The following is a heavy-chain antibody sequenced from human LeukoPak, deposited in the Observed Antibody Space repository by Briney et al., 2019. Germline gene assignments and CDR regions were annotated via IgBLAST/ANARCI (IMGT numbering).Heavy chain of an antibody. J-gene: IGHJ4*02. D-gene: IGHD3-3*01. CDR1: GYTFTSYG. Sequence: ASVKVSCKASGYTFTSYGISWVRQAPGQGLEWMGWISAYNGNTNYAQKLQGRVTMTTDTSTSTAYMELRSLRSDDTAVYYCVTARITIFGVVIDYWGQGTLVTVSS. CDR3: VTARITIFGVVIDY. CDR2: ISAYNGNT. V-gene: IGHV1-18*01.